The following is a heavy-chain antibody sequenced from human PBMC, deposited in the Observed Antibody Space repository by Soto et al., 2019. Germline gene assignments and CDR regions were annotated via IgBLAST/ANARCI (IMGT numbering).Heavy chain of an antibody. D-gene: IGHD3-22*01. CDR3: AKVAVYSSGYLYGMDV. J-gene: IGHJ6*02. CDR2: ISGSGGST. V-gene: IGHV3-23*01. Sequence: EVQLLESGGGLVQPGGSLRLSCAASGFTFSSYAMSWVRQAPGKGLEWVSAISGSGGSTYYADSGKGRFTISRDNSKNTLYLQMNSLRAEDTAVYYCAKVAVYSSGYLYGMDVWGQGTTVTVSS. CDR1: GFTFSSYA.